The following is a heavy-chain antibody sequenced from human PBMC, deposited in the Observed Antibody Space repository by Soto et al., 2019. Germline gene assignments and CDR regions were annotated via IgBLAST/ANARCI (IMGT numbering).Heavy chain of an antibody. V-gene: IGHV5-51*01. D-gene: IGHD1-26*01. Sequence: GESLKISCKGSGYSFTSYWIGWVRQMPGKGLEWMGIIYPGDSDTRYSPSFQCQVTISADKTISTAYQQWSSFRASDTAMYYCARSSGGNYFDFWGQGTMVTVSS. CDR2: IYPGDSDT. CDR3: ARSSGGNYFDF. CDR1: GYSFTSYW. J-gene: IGHJ4*02.